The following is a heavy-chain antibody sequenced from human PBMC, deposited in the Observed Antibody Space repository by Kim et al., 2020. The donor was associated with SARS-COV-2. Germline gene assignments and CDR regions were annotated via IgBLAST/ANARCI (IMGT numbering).Heavy chain of an antibody. Sequence: GGSLRLSCAASGFTFSSYDMHWVRQATGKGLEWVSAIGTAGDTYYPGSVKGRFTISRENAKNSLYLQMNSLRAGDTAVYYCARGGRGFGGFDYWGQGTLVTVSS. V-gene: IGHV3-13*04. D-gene: IGHD3-10*01. CDR2: IGTAGDT. CDR1: GFTFSSYD. CDR3: ARGGRGFGGFDY. J-gene: IGHJ4*02.